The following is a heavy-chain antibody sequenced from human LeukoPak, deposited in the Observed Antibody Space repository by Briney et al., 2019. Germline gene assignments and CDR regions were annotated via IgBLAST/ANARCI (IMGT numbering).Heavy chain of an antibody. Sequence: PSETLSLTCAVSGGSISSGHSSWNWFRQPPGKGLEWIGYIYYSGSTYYNPSLKSRVTISVDTSKNQFSLKLSSVTAADTAVYYCARVPLAANYSYYGMDVWGQGTTVTVSS. J-gene: IGHJ6*02. CDR1: GGSISSGHSS. CDR3: ARVPLAANYSYYGMDV. CDR2: IYYSGST. V-gene: IGHV4-31*11. D-gene: IGHD5-24*01.